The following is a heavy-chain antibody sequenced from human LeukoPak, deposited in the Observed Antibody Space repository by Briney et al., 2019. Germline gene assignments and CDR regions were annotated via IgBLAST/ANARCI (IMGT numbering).Heavy chain of an antibody. Sequence: GGSLRLSCAASGFTFSSCGFNWVRQAPGKGLEWVSSIGPTGTDGYYADSVRGRFTISRDNAKSSMYLQMDSLRDEDTAVYYCATETIGRHYDYWGQGTLLTVSS. D-gene: IGHD1-14*01. CDR2: IGPTGTDG. V-gene: IGHV3-21*01. CDR1: GFTFSSCG. J-gene: IGHJ4*02. CDR3: ATETIGRHYDY.